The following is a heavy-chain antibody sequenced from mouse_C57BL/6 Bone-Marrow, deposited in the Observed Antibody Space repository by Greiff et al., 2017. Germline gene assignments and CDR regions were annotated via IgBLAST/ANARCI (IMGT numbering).Heavy chain of an antibody. CDR1: GYTFTSYW. V-gene: IGHV1-53*01. CDR2: INPSNGGT. J-gene: IGHJ4*01. Sequence: VQLQQPGTELVKPGASVKLSCKASGYTFTSYWMHWVKQRPGPGLEWIGNINPSNGGTNYNEKFKSKATLTVDKSSSTAYMQLSSLTAEDSAVYYCARDRDYYCSSCEDARDYWGQGTSVTVAS. CDR3: ARDRDYYCSSCEDARDY. D-gene: IGHD1-1*01.